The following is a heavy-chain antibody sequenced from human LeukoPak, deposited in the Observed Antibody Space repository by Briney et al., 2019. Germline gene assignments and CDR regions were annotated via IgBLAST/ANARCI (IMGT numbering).Heavy chain of an antibody. Sequence: ASVKVSCKASGYTFTSYGISWVRQAPGRGLEWMGGIIPIFGTANYAQKFQGRVTITADESTSTAYMELSSLRSEDTAVYYCARGPAGTASDYWGQGTLVTVSS. CDR1: GYTFTSYG. CDR3: ARGPAGTASDY. V-gene: IGHV1-69*13. D-gene: IGHD1-1*01. CDR2: IIPIFGTA. J-gene: IGHJ4*02.